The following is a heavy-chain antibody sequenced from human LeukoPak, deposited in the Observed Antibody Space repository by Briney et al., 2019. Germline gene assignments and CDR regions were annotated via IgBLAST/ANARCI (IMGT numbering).Heavy chain of an antibody. V-gene: IGHV4-4*07. CDR3: ASVPEPYYFDY. Sequence: SETLSLTCTVSGGSISGDYWSWIRQPAGTGLEWIGRIYTSGSTIYNPSLKSRVTMSVDTSKNQFSLKLTSVTAADTAVYYCASVPEPYYFDYWGQGTLVTVS. J-gene: IGHJ4*02. D-gene: IGHD1-14*01. CDR1: GGSISGDY. CDR2: IYTSGST.